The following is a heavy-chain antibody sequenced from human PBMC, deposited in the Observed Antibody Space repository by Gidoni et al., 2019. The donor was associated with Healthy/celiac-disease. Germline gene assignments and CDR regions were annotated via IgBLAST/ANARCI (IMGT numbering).Heavy chain of an antibody. D-gene: IGHD6-19*01. CDR3: AKDRIAVAISHYYYYGMDV. J-gene: IGHJ6*02. Sequence: GFTFSSYGMHWVRQAPGKGLEWVAVISYDGSNKYYADSVKGRFTISRDNSKNTLYLQMNSLRAEDTAVYYCAKDRIAVAISHYYYYGMDVWGQGTTVTVSS. V-gene: IGHV3-30*18. CDR1: GFTFSSYG. CDR2: ISYDGSNK.